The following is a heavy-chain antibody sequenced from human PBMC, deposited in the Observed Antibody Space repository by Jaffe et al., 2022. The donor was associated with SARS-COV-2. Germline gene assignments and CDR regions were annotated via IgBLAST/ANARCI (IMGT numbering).Heavy chain of an antibody. CDR1: GGSISSGGYY. CDR3: ARDPTGGNSGLDGMDV. D-gene: IGHD2-21*02. V-gene: IGHV4-31*03. Sequence: QVQLQESGPGLVKPSQTLSLTCTVSGGSISSGGYYWSWIRQHPGKGLEWIGYIYYSGSTYYNPSLKSRVTISVDTSKNQFSLKLSSVTAADTAVYYCARDPTGGNSGLDGMDVWGQGTTVTVSS. CDR2: IYYSGST. J-gene: IGHJ6*02.